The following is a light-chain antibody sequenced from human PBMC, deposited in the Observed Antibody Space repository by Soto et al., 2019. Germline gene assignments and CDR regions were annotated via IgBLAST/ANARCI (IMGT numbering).Light chain of an antibody. CDR2: GAS. CDR1: QSVSSTY. J-gene: IGKJ1*01. Sequence: EIVLTQSPGTLSLSPGERATLSCRASQSVSSTYLTWYQQRPGQAPRLLIYGASSRATGIPDRFIGSGSGTDLSLTISRLEPEDFAVYFCQQFGSSVRWTFGQGTRVEMK. CDR3: QQFGSSVRWT. V-gene: IGKV3-20*01.